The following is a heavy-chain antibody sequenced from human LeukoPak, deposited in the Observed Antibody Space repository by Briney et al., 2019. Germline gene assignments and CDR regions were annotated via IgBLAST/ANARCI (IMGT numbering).Heavy chain of an antibody. J-gene: IGHJ4*02. V-gene: IGHV1-69*04. D-gene: IGHD2-15*01. CDR1: GGTFSSYA. CDR3: ARECCSGGSCYSRGLDY. Sequence: SVKVSCKASGGTFSSYAISWVRQAPGQGLEWMGRIIPILGIANYAQKFQGRVTITADKSTSTAYMELSSLRSEDTAVYYCARECCSGGSCYSRGLDYWGQGTLVTVSS. CDR2: IIPILGIA.